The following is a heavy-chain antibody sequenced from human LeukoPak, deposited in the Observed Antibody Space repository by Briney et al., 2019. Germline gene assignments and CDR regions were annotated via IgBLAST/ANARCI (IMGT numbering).Heavy chain of an antibody. Sequence: GGSLRLSCAASGFTFSTYSMNWVRQAPGKGLEWVSYISSGSSTKDYADSVKGRLTISRDNAKNSLYLQMDRLRDEDTAVYYCARYRNGFDYWGQGTLVTVSS. CDR2: ISSGSSTK. D-gene: IGHD1-1*01. J-gene: IGHJ4*02. V-gene: IGHV3-48*02. CDR1: GFTFSTYS. CDR3: ARYRNGFDY.